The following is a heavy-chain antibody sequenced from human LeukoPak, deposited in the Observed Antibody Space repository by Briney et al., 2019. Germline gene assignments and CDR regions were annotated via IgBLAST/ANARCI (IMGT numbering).Heavy chain of an antibody. CDR2: IKQDGSEK. CDR1: GFTFSIYW. V-gene: IGHV3-7*01. J-gene: IGHJ6*03. D-gene: IGHD6-19*01. CDR3: ARECIAVAGYYYYYYMDV. Sequence: GGSLRLSCAASGFTFSIYWMSWVRQAPGKGLEWVANIKQDGSEKYYVDSVKGRFTISRDNAKNSLYLQMNSLRAEDTAVYYCARECIAVAGYYYYYYMDVWGKGTTVTVSS.